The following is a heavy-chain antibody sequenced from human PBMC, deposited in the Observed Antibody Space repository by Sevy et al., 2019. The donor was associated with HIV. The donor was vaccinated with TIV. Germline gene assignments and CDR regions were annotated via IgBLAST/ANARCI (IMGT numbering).Heavy chain of an antibody. CDR2: INPNTGDT. CDR1: GFIFTAYY. CDR3: ARAREYSSSFDP. V-gene: IGHV1-2*02. D-gene: IGHD6-6*01. Sequence: VSVKVSCKASGFIFTAYYMHWVRQAPGQGLEWMGWINPNTGDTNYAQRLQGRVTVTRDTSISTAYMELSRLTSDDTAIYYCARAREYSSSFDPWGQGTLVTVSS. J-gene: IGHJ5*02.